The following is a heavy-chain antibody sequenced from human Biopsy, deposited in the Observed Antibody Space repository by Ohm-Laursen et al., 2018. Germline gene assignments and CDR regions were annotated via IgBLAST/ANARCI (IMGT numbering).Heavy chain of an antibody. CDR3: ARGSNEYGGLYFPH. J-gene: IGHJ1*01. D-gene: IGHD4-23*01. CDR1: GGSSTGHY. CDR2: ISHTGYT. V-gene: IGHV4-59*11. Sequence: GTLSLTRTVSGGSSTGHYWTWIRQPPGKGLEWIGHISHTGYTSYKSSLKSRVTISLNTSRKHFSLRLTSLAAADTAVYYCARGSNEYGGLYFPHWGQGTRVTVSS.